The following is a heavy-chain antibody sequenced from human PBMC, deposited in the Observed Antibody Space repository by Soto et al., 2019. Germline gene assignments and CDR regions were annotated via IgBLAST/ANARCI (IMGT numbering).Heavy chain of an antibody. CDR2: ISGSGGST. Sequence: PGGSVRLSCAASGFTFSSYAMSWVRQAPGKGLEWVSAISGSGGSTYYADSVKGRFTISRDNSKNTLYLQMNSLRAEDTAVYYWARAVAPPVVFPQGSDYWGQGTLVTVSS. CDR3: ARAVAPPVVFPQGSDY. V-gene: IGHV3-23*01. CDR1: GFTFSSYA. D-gene: IGHD6-19*01. J-gene: IGHJ4*02.